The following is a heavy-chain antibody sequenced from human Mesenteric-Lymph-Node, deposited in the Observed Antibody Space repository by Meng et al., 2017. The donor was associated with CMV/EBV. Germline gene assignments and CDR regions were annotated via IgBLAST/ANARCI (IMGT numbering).Heavy chain of an antibody. V-gene: IGHV4-39*01. CDR2: IYYSGST. D-gene: IGHD6-19*01. J-gene: IGHJ5*02. CDR1: GGSISSSSYY. Sequence: TLSLTCTVSGGSISSSSYYWGWIRQPPGKGLEWIGSIYYSGSTYYNPSLKSRVTISVDTSKNQFSLKLSSVTAADTAVYYCARHNSSGPSWDWFDPWGQGTLVTVSS. CDR3: ARHNSSGPSWDWFDP.